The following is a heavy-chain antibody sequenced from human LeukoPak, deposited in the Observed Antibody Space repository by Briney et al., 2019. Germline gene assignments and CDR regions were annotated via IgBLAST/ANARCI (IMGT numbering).Heavy chain of an antibody. CDR3: ARRELLGYSYGLGAFNV. V-gene: IGHV3-66*04. J-gene: IGHJ3*01. Sequence: TGGSLRLSCAASGFTVSSNYMSWFRQAPGKGLEWVSIIYSGGVYSDGTTHYADSVKGRFTISRDSSKNTLYLQMNSLRAEDTAVYYCARRELLGYSYGLGAFNVWGQGTMVTVSS. D-gene: IGHD5-18*01. CDR2: IYSGGVYSDGTT. CDR1: GFTVSSNY.